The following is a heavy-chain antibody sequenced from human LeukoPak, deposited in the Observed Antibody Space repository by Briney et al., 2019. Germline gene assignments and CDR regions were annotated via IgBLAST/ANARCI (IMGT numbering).Heavy chain of an antibody. Sequence: GGSLRLSCAASGFTVSDNDMTWVRQAPGKGLECVSVPFKAGSSHNADSVKGRFTTSRDNRRNTMYLQMNSLRAEDTALYYCARVEWDLLGRAFDIWGQGTMVTVSS. CDR3: ARVEWDLLGRAFDI. CDR2: PFKAGSS. J-gene: IGHJ3*02. CDR1: GFTVSDND. V-gene: IGHV3-53*01. D-gene: IGHD1-26*01.